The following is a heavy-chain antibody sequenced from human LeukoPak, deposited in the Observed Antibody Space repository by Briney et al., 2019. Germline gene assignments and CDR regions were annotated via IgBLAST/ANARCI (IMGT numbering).Heavy chain of an antibody. Sequence: PGGSLRLSCAASGFTFSSYAMHWVRQAPGKGLEWVSAISGSGGSTYYADSVKGRFTISRDNSKNTLYLQMNSLRAEDTAVYYCAKDPLIAVAGYFDYWGQGTLVTVSS. CDR2: ISGSGGST. D-gene: IGHD6-19*01. CDR3: AKDPLIAVAGYFDY. CDR1: GFTFSSYA. V-gene: IGHV3-23*01. J-gene: IGHJ4*02.